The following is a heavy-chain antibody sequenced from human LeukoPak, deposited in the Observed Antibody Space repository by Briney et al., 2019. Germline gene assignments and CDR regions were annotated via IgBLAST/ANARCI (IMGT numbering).Heavy chain of an antibody. D-gene: IGHD4-23*01. Sequence: GGSLSLSCAASGFTFSSYIMNWVHQAPGKGLEGVSSISSISSYIYYADSVKGRFTISRDNAKNSLYLQMNSLRAHDTALYYCARDVTTVVTDNWFDPWGQGTLVTVSS. CDR1: GFTFSSYI. V-gene: IGHV3-21*01. CDR2: ISSISSYI. J-gene: IGHJ5*02. CDR3: ARDVTTVVTDNWFDP.